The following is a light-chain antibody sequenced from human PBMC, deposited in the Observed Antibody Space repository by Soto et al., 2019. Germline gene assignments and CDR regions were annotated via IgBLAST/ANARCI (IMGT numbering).Light chain of an antibody. CDR2: SNN. V-gene: IGLV1-44*01. CDR3: AAWDDSLNGVV. J-gene: IGLJ3*02. CDR1: TSNIGSNT. Sequence: QSVLTQPPSASGTPGQRVTTSCSGSTSNIGSNTVSWYQQLPGTAPKLLIYSNNQRPSGVPERFSGSKSGTSASLAISGLQSEDEAVYYCAAWDDSLNGVVFGGGTKLTVL.